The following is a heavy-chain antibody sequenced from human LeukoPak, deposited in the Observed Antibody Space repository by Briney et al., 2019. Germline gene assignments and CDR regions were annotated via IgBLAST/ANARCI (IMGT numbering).Heavy chain of an antibody. J-gene: IGHJ4*02. CDR1: GGSISSYY. V-gene: IGHV4-59*01. CDR3: AREFDGQWLDY. D-gene: IGHD6-19*01. CDR2: IYYSGST. Sequence: SETLSLTCTVSGGSISSYYWSWIRQPPGKGLEWIGHIYYSGSTNYNPSLKSRVTISVDTPKNQFSLKLSSVTAADTAVYYCAREFDGQWLDYWGQGTLVTVSS.